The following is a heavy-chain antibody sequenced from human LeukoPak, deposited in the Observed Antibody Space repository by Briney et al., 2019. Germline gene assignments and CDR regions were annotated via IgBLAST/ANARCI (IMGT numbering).Heavy chain of an antibody. CDR3: AREGTAETNLNWFAP. CDR1: SGSISSDY. Sequence: PSESLSLTCTVPSGSISSDYWCWIRQPPGKGLEWSGYISYSGRTNFNPFLKGRVTISVDTSKNQFSLKLSSVTAADTVVYYCAREGTAETNLNWFAPWGQGTLVTVSS. CDR2: ISYSGRT. V-gene: IGHV4-59*13. D-gene: IGHD1/OR15-1a*01. J-gene: IGHJ5*02.